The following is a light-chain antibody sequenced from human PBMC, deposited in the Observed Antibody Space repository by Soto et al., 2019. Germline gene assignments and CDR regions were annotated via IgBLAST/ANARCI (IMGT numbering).Light chain of an antibody. CDR3: SSYTINSTRV. V-gene: IGLV2-14*01. CDR2: DVT. Sequence: QSALTQPASVSGSPGQSITISCTGTSSDVGGYNFVSWYQQHPGKAPKLMIYDVTNRPSGVSNRFSGSKSGNTASLSISGLQAEDEADYYCSSYTINSTRVFGGGTQLTVL. CDR1: SSDVGGYNF. J-gene: IGLJ2*01.